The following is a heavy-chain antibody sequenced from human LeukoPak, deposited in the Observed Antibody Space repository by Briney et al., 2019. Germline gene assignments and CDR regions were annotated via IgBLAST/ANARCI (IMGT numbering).Heavy chain of an antibody. Sequence: SETLSVTRTVSGGSISSSSYYWGWIRQPPGKGLEWIGSIYYSGSTYYNPSLKSRVTISVDTSKNQFSLKLSSVTAADTAVYYCARVIAVAGIREFDPWGQGTLVTVSS. CDR1: GGSISSSSYY. V-gene: IGHV4-39*01. CDR2: IYYSGST. D-gene: IGHD6-19*01. J-gene: IGHJ5*02. CDR3: ARVIAVAGIREFDP.